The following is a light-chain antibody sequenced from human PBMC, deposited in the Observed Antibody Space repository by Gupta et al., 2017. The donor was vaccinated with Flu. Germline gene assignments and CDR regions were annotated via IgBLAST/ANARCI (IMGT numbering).Light chain of an antibody. CDR3: QSYDSSLSGSRV. V-gene: IGLV1-40*01. J-gene: IGLJ1*01. CDR2: GNR. CDR1: SSNIWAGND. Sequence: SVLTQPPSVSVAPGQRVTISCPWSSSNIWAGNDVHWYQQRPGTAPKLLIYGNRNRPSGVPDRVSGSKSGTSASLAITGLQAEDEADYYCQSYDSSLSGSRVFGTGTKVTVL.